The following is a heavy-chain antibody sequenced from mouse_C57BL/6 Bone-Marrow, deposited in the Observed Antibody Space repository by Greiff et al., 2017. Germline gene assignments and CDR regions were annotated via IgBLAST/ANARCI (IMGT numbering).Heavy chain of an antibody. CDR2: IDPSDSYT. CDR3: ARWLLSGYFDV. Sequence: VQLQQPGAELVMPGASVKLSCKASGYTFTSYWMHWVKQRPGQGLEWIGEIDPSDSYTNYNQKFKGKSTLTVDKSSSTAYMQLSSLTSEDSAVYYCARWLLSGYFDVWGTGTTVTVSS. D-gene: IGHD2-3*01. J-gene: IGHJ1*03. CDR1: GYTFTSYW. V-gene: IGHV1-69*01.